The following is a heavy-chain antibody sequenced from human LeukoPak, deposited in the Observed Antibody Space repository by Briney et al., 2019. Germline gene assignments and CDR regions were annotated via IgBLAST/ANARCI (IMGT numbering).Heavy chain of an antibody. CDR2: IYYSGST. CDR3: RSMYSSGWYPYYYYYMDV. J-gene: IGHJ6*03. CDR1: GGSISSSSYY. V-gene: IGHV4-39*01. D-gene: IGHD6-19*01. Sequence: SSETLSLTCTVSGGSISSSSYYWGWIRQPPGKGLEWIGSIYYSGSTYYNPSLKSRVTISVDTSKNQFSLKLSSVTAADTAVYYCRSMYSSGWYPYYYYYMDVWGKGTTVTISS.